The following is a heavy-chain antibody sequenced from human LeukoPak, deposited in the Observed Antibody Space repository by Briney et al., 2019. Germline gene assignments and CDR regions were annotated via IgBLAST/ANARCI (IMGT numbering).Heavy chain of an antibody. J-gene: IGHJ3*02. V-gene: IGHV1-69*13. CDR2: IIPIFGTA. D-gene: IGHD1-7*01. CDR3: ALEELPGAFDI. Sequence: ASVKVSCKASGGTFSSYAISWVRQAPGQGLEWMGGIIPIFGTANYAQKFQGRVTITADESTSTAYMEMSSLRSEDTAVYYCALEELPGAFDIWGQGTMATVSS. CDR1: GGTFSSYA.